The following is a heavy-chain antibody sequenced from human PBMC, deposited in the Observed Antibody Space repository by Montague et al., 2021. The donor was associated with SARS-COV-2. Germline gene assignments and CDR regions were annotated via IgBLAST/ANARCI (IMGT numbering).Heavy chain of an antibody. V-gene: IGHV4-34*01. CDR2: INHSGST. CDR3: ARGRRRYNWRDETSHYYGMDV. CDR1: GGSLSGYY. J-gene: IGHJ6*02. D-gene: IGHD1-20*01. Sequence: SETLSLTCAVYGGSLSGYYWSWIRQPPGTGLEWIGEINHSGSTNYNPSLKSRVTISLDTSKNQFSLKLSSVTAADTAVYYCARGRRRYNWRDETSHYYGMDVWGQGTTVTVSS.